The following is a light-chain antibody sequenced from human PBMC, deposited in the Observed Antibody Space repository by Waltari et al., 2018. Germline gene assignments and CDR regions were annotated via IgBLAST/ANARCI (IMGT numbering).Light chain of an antibody. V-gene: IGLV1-40*01. CDR1: SSNSGAGYD. Sequence: QSVLTQPPSVSGAPGQRVTISCTGSSSNSGAGYDVHWYQQLPGTAPKLLIYGNDIWPSGVPDRLSCSRSGASAALAITVLQADDEGEYYSQSYETPLSAVFGTVTKVSVL. J-gene: IGLJ1*01. CDR2: GND. CDR3: QSYETPLSAV.